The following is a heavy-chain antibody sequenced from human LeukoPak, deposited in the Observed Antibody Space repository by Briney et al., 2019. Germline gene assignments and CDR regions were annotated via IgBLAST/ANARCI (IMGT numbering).Heavy chain of an antibody. D-gene: IGHD2-15*01. Sequence: GRSRRLACAASGFTFSSYGMRWVRQAPSKGLEWVAVIPNVGSNKYYADSVQGRFTISRDNSTNTVYLELNSLRAEDTAVYYCATDWGLVVVVYYFDYWGQGPLVTVSS. CDR1: GFTFSSYG. V-gene: IGHV3-30*03. CDR3: ATDWGLVVVVYYFDY. J-gene: IGHJ4*02. CDR2: IPNVGSNK.